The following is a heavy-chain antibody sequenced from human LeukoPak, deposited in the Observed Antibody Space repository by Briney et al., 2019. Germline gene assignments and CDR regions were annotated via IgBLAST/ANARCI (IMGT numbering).Heavy chain of an antibody. D-gene: IGHD3-9*01. Sequence: SETLSLTCAVSGGSISSSNWWSWIRQPPGKGLEWIGEIYHSGSTNYNPSLKSRVTISKDTSKNQFSLKVSSVTAADTAVYYCARTYYDTFMDVWGKGTTVTISS. CDR3: ARTYYDTFMDV. V-gene: IGHV4-4*02. CDR1: GGSISSSNW. J-gene: IGHJ6*03. CDR2: IYHSGST.